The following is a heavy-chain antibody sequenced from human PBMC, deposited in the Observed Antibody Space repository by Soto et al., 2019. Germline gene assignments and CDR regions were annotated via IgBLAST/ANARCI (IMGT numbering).Heavy chain of an antibody. V-gene: IGHV5-10-1*01. Sequence: EVQLVQSGAEVKKPGESLRISCKGSGYSFTSYWISWVRQMPGKGLEWMGRIDPSDSYTNYSPSFQGHVTISADKSISTAYLQWSSLKASETAMYYCARLAMATRSGYYGMEVWGQGTTVTVSS. J-gene: IGHJ6*02. CDR3: ARLAMATRSGYYGMEV. CDR2: IDPSDSYT. D-gene: IGHD3-3*01. CDR1: GYSFTSYW.